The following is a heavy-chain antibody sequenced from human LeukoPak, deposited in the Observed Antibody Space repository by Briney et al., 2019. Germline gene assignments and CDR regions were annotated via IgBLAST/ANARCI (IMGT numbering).Heavy chain of an antibody. CDR3: ARVNLRGGQYNWFDP. Sequence: SVKVSCKASGGTLNSHIFTWARQAPGHGLGWMGKITPIIDVSKYAQKFQGRLTITADKSTATVYMELSGLKSEDTAVYYCARVNLRGGQYNWFDPWGQGTLVIVSS. CDR2: ITPIIDVS. J-gene: IGHJ5*02. CDR1: GGTLNSHI. D-gene: IGHD3-16*01. V-gene: IGHV1-69*02.